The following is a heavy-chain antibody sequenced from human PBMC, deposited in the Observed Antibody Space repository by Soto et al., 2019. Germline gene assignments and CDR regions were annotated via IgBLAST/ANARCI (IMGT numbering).Heavy chain of an antibody. CDR2: INGDGSST. V-gene: IGHV3-74*01. D-gene: IGHD6-13*01. J-gene: IGHJ6*02. Sequence: EVQLVESGGGLVQPGGSPRLSCAASGFTFSSYWVHWVRQAPGRGLVWVSRINGDGSSTNYADSVKGRFTISRDNAKNTLYLQMNSLRAEDTAVYLCGRGGSGIYGMDVWGQGTTVTVSS. CDR3: GRGGSGIYGMDV. CDR1: GFTFSSYW.